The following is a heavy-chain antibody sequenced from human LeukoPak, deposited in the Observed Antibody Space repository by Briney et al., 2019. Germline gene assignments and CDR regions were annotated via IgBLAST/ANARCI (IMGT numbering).Heavy chain of an antibody. Sequence: PGRSLRLSCAASGFTFNSYVMNWVRQAPGKGLEWVAVISYDGSNKYYADSVKGRFTISRDNTKNSLYLQMNSLRAEDTAVYYCVGGDYWGQGTLVTVSS. CDR2: ISYDGSNK. J-gene: IGHJ4*02. V-gene: IGHV3-30*03. CDR3: VGGDY. CDR1: GFTFNSYV.